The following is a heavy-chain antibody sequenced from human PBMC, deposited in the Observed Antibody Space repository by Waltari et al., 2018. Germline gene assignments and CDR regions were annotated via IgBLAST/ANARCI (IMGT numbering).Heavy chain of an antibody. V-gene: IGHV1-69*12. CDR1: GGTFSSYA. Sequence: QVQLVQSGAEVKKPGSSVKVSCKASGGTFSSYAISWVRQAPGQGLEWMGGIIPILGTANYAQKFQGRGTLTADESTSTAYMELSSLRSEDTAVYYCARDSGGSPPEGYFDYWGQGTLVTVSS. CDR2: IIPILGTA. D-gene: IGHD2-15*01. J-gene: IGHJ4*02. CDR3: ARDSGGSPPEGYFDY.